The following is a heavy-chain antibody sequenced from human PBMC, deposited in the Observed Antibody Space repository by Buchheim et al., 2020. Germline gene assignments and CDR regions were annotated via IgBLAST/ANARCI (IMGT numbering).Heavy chain of an antibody. CDR1: GFTFSSYW. CDR3: AREETTQYCSGGSCSERYYYYGMDV. CDR2: IKQDGSEK. V-gene: IGHV3-7*01. J-gene: IGHJ6*02. D-gene: IGHD2-15*01. Sequence: EVQLVESGGGLVQPGGSMRLSCAASGFTFSSYWMSWVRQAPGKGLEWVANIKQDGSEKYYVDSVKGRFTISRDNAKNSLYLQRNSLRAEDTAVYYCAREETTQYCSGGSCSERYYYYGMDVWGQGTT.